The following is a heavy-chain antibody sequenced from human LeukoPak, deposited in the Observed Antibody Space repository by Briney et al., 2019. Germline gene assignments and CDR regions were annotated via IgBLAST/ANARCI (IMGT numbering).Heavy chain of an antibody. D-gene: IGHD3-22*01. V-gene: IGHV1-18*01. CDR2: ISAYNGNT. CDR1: GYTFTSYG. Sequence: ASVKVSCKASGYTFTSYGISWVRQAPGQGLEWMGWISAYNGNTNYAQKLQGRVTMTTDTSTSTAYMELRSLRSDDTAVYYCARDRLVRITMICLAYWGQGTLVTVSS. CDR3: ARDRLVRITMICLAY. J-gene: IGHJ4*02.